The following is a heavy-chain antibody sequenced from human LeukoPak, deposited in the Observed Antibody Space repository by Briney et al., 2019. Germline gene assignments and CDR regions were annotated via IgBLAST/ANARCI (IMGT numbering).Heavy chain of an antibody. V-gene: IGHV2-5*02. CDR1: GFSLNTHAVV. Sequence: SGPTLVKPTQTLTLTCTFSGFSLNTHAVVVGWVRQPPGQALEWLTFIYGDDDKRYRPSLESRLTITKDTSKSQMVLTMTDMDYVDTATYYCVHRTSVTSVDHWGQGTLVTVSS. D-gene: IGHD4-17*01. CDR3: VHRTSVTSVDH. J-gene: IGHJ4*02. CDR2: IYGDDDK.